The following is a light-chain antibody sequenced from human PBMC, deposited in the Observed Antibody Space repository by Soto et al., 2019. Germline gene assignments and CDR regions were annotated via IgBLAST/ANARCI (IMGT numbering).Light chain of an antibody. J-gene: IGLJ1*01. CDR3: SSYASGGTYV. CDR1: SSDVGGYNY. CDR2: DVS. Sequence: QSALTQPASVSGSPGQSIAISCIGTSSDVGGYNYVSWYQQYQGKAPKLMIYDVSNRPSGVSNRFSGSKSGNTASLTISGLQAEDEADYYCSSYASGGTYVFGTGTKVTVL. V-gene: IGLV2-14*03.